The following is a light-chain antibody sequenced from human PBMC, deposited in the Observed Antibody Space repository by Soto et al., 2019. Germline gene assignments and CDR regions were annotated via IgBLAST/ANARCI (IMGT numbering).Light chain of an antibody. CDR2: KAS. J-gene: IGKJ1*01. CDR3: QHYNSYSEG. CDR1: QTISSW. Sequence: DIQMTQSPSTLSGSVGDRVTITCRASQTISSWLAWYQQKPGKAPKLLIYKASTLKSGVPSRFSGSGSGTEFTLTISSLQADDFATYYCQHYNSYSEGFGEGTKVELK. V-gene: IGKV1-5*03.